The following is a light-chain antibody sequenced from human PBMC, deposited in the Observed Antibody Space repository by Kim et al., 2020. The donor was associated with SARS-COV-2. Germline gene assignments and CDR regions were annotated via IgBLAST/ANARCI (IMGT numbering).Light chain of an antibody. CDR3: QQYESAPYT. CDR1: QTINAAN. CDR2: GSF. V-gene: IGKV3-20*01. Sequence: EIVLTQSPGTLSLSPGERATLSCRASQTINAANLAWYQQKLGQAPRLLIYGSFHRPSGIPDRFSGSASGTDFTLTISRLEPEDFAMFYCQQYESAPYTFGPGTKLEI. J-gene: IGKJ2*01.